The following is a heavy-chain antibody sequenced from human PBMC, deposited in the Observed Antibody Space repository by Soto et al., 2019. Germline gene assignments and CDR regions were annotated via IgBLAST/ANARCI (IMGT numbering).Heavy chain of an antibody. J-gene: IGHJ4*02. CDR2: INHSGST. CDR3: ARVRHILTGYYPDYFDY. D-gene: IGHD3-9*01. V-gene: IGHV4-34*01. Sequence: QVQLQQWGAGLLKPSETLSLTCAVYGGSFSGYYWSWIRQPPGKGLEWIGEINHSGSTNYNPSLKSRVTISVDTSKNQFSLKLSSVTAADTAVYYCARVRHILTGYYPDYFDYWGQGTLVTVSS. CDR1: GGSFSGYY.